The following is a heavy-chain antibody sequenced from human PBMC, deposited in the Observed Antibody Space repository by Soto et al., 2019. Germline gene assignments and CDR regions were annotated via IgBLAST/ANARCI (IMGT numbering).Heavy chain of an antibody. D-gene: IGHD6-19*01. Sequence: SETLSLTCTVSGGSISSYYWTWIRQPPGKGLEWIGYIYNSGSTNYNSNPSLKSRVTISVDTSKNHLSLKLSSVTAADTAVYYCARHGWSTSGWFDYWGRRNLVTVS. CDR2: IYNSGST. CDR1: GGSISSYY. J-gene: IGHJ4*02. V-gene: IGHV4-59*08. CDR3: ARHGWSTSGWFDY.